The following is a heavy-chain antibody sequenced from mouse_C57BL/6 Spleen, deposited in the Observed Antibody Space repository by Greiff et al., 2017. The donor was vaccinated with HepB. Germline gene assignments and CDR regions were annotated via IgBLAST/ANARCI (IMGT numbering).Heavy chain of an antibody. D-gene: IGHD1-1*01. CDR2: FYPRSGNT. CDR3: ARIITAVVDPCCFDY. Sequence: VQLQQSGAELARPGASVKLSCKASGYTFTSYGISWVKQRTGQGLEWIGEFYPRSGNTYYNEKLKGKATLTADKSYSTAYMELSSLTSEDSAVYFCARIITAVVDPCCFDYWGQGTTLTVSS. J-gene: IGHJ2*01. CDR1: GYTFTSYG. V-gene: IGHV1-81*01.